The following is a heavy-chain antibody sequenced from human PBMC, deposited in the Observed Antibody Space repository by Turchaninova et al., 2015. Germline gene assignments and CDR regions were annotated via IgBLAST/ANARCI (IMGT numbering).Heavy chain of an antibody. D-gene: IGHD6-6*01. CDR2: INSDGSRS. Sequence: EVQLVESGGGLVQPGGSLRLSCAASGFTFSSYWMHWVRQAPGKGWVGVSGINSDGSRSSHAESVKGRLTISRDNAKNTLYLQMNRLRAEDTAVYYGARGVSSSSVSPSGYWGQGTLVTVSS. V-gene: IGHV3-74*01. CDR3: ARGVSSSSVSPSGY. CDR1: GFTFSSYW. J-gene: IGHJ4*02.